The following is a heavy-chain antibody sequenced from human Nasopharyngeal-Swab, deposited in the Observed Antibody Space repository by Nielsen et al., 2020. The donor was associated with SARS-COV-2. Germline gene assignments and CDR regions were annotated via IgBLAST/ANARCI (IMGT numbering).Heavy chain of an antibody. CDR2: ISSSSSYI. CDR1: GFTFKNYN. V-gene: IGHV3-21*01. D-gene: IGHD3-3*01. Sequence: GGSLRLSFAASGFTFKNYNFNWVRQAPGKGLEWGSSISSSSSYIYYADSVKGRFTISRDNAKNSLYLQMNSLRAEDTAVYYCARDGLDYDFWSAYFMDVWGQGTTVTVSS. J-gene: IGHJ6*02. CDR3: ARDGLDYDFWSAYFMDV.